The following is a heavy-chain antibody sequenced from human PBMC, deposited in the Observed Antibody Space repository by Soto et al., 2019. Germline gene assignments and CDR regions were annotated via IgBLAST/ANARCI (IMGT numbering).Heavy chain of an antibody. CDR2: IWSDGSNK. Sequence: QVQVVESGGGVVQPGRSLRLSCAASGFTFSSYGMHWVRQAPGKGLEWVAVIWSDGSNKYYGDSGKGRFTISKDNSENTVYLQMNNLRAKDTAVYYCARDRARGWDAFDCWGQGTMVTVSS. J-gene: IGHJ3*01. CDR1: GFTFSSYG. CDR3: ARDRARGWDAFDC. D-gene: IGHD6-19*01. V-gene: IGHV3-33*01.